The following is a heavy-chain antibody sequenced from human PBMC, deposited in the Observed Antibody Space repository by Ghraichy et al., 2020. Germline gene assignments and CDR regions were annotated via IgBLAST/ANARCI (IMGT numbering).Heavy chain of an antibody. J-gene: IGHJ3*02. CDR2: IKSKTDGGTT. V-gene: IGHV3-15*01. D-gene: IGHD3-22*01. CDR3: TTALYYYDSSGYYTAFDI. Sequence: GGSLRLSCAASGFTFSNAWMSWVRQAPGKGLEWVGRIKSKTDGGTTDYAAPVKGRFTISRDDSKNTLYLQMTSLKTEDTSLYYCTTALYYYDSSGYYTAFDIWGQGTMVTVSS. CDR1: GFTFSNAW.